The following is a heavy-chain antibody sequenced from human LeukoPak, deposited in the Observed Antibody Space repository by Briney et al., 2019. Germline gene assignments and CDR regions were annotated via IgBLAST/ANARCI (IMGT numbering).Heavy chain of an antibody. CDR3: ARHCGGSIAAAGTGWFDP. D-gene: IGHD6-13*01. V-gene: IGHV4-39*01. J-gene: IGHJ5*02. CDR2: IYYSGST. CDR1: GGSISSSSYY. Sequence: SETLSLTCTVSGGSISSSSYYWGWIRQPPGKGLEWIGSIYYSGSTYYNPSLKSRVTTSVDTSKNQFSLKLSSVTAADTAVYYCARHCGGSIAAAGTGWFDPWGQGTLVTVSS.